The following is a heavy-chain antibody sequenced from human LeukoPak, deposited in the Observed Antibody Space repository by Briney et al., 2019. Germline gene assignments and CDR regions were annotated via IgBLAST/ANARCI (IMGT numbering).Heavy chain of an antibody. CDR3: ARAIIPRSSGWYGLTRLYYFDY. Sequence: SQTLSLTCAISGDSVSSNSAAWNWIRQSPSRGLEWLGRTYYRSKWYNHYALSVKSRIIINPDTSKNHFSLKLSSVTAADTAVYYCARAIIPRSSGWYGLTRLYYFDYWGQGTLVTVSS. CDR1: GDSVSSNSAA. V-gene: IGHV6-1*01. D-gene: IGHD6-19*01. CDR2: TYYRSKWYN. J-gene: IGHJ4*02.